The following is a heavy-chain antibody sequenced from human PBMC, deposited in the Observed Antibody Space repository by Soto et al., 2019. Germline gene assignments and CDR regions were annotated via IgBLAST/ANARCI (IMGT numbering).Heavy chain of an antibody. V-gene: IGHV4-4*02. J-gene: IGHJ5*02. CDR3: ARSSCTNGVCYIRPRRDWFDP. CDR1: GGSVSSSNW. CDR2: IYHSGST. D-gene: IGHD2-8*01. Sequence: QVQLQESGPGLVEPTGTLSLTCAVSGGSVSSSNWWSWVRQPRGKGLEWIGEIYHSGSTNYNPSLKRRVTISVDKSKNRFSLKLSSVTAADTAAYYCARSSCTNGVCYIRPRRDWFDPWGQGTLVTVSS.